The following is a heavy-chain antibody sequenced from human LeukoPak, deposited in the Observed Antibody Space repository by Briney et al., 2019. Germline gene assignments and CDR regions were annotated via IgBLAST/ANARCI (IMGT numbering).Heavy chain of an antibody. Sequence: SETLSLTCTVSGGSISSSSYYWGWIRQPPGKGLEWIGSIYYSGSTYYNPSLKSRVTLSVDTSKNQFSLKLSSVTAADTAVYYCARDRGGISMIRGVNNGLDYWGQGTLVTVSS. J-gene: IGHJ4*02. D-gene: IGHD3-10*01. CDR1: GGSISSSSYY. V-gene: IGHV4-39*07. CDR3: ARDRGGISMIRGVNNGLDY. CDR2: IYYSGST.